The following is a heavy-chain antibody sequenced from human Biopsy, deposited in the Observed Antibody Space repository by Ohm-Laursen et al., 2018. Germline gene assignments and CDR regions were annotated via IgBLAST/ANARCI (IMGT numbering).Heavy chain of an antibody. D-gene: IGHD3-16*01. Sequence: SLRLSCAAPGFPFSKAWMNWVRQAPGKGLEWVGRIKSESDGGTTDYAGPVTGRFTISRDDSKNTLYVQMNSLKTEGTAVYYCSTMATFWGQGTLVTVSS. V-gene: IGHV3-15*01. J-gene: IGHJ4*02. CDR1: GFPFSKAW. CDR2: IKSESDGGTT. CDR3: STMATF.